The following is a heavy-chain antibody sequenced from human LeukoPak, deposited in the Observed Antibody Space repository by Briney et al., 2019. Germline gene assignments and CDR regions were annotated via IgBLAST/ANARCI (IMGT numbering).Heavy chain of an antibody. Sequence: SETLSLTCAVYGGSFSGYYWSWIRQPAGKGLEWIGRIYTSGSTNYNPSLKSRVTMSVDTSKNQFSLKLSSVTAADTAVYYCARGSSYYYYGMDVWGQGTTVTVSS. V-gene: IGHV4-59*10. CDR2: IYTSGST. CDR1: GGSFSGYY. J-gene: IGHJ6*02. CDR3: ARGSSYYYYGMDV. D-gene: IGHD3-10*01.